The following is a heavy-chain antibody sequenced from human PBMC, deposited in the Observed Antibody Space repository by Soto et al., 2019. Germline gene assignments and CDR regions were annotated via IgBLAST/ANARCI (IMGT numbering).Heavy chain of an antibody. Sequence: SVKVSCKASGGTFSSYTISWVRQAPGQGLEWMGRIIPILGIAIYAQKFQGRVTMTEDTSTDTAYMELSSLRSEDTAVYYCATDRVTFGGVIVRLGWGNFDYWGQGTLVTVSS. CDR1: GGTFSSYT. CDR2: IIPILGIA. V-gene: IGHV1-69*04. J-gene: IGHJ4*02. CDR3: ATDRVTFGGVIVRLGWGNFDY. D-gene: IGHD3-16*02.